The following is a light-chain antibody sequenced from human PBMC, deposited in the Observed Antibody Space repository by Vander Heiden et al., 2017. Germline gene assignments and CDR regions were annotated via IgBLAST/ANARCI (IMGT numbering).Light chain of an antibody. J-gene: IGLJ1*01. V-gene: IGLV3-21*02. CDR1: KIGSKS. CDR2: DDS. CDR3: QVGDTVRDHFV. Sequence: YVLTQPPSSSVAPGQTATITCGGNKIGSKSVHWYQQKTGQAPILVVHDDSDRPPGIPERFSASNSGNTATLTISSVGAGDEADYFCQVGDTVRDHFVFGGGTKLTVL.